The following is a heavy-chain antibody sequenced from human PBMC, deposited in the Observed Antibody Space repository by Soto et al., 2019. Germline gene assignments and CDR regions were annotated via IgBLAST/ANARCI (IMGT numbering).Heavy chain of an antibody. CDR3: ARARIIGSYYYYYYAMDV. J-gene: IGHJ6*02. D-gene: IGHD6-25*01. V-gene: IGHV4-34*01. Sequence: QVQLQQWGAGLLKPSETLSLTCAVYGGSFSGYYWSWIRQPPGKGLEWIGEINHSGSTNYNPSLKSRVTISVDTSKNQFSLKLSSVTAADTTVYYCARARIIGSYYYYYYAMDVWGQGTTVTVSS. CDR2: INHSGST. CDR1: GGSFSGYY.